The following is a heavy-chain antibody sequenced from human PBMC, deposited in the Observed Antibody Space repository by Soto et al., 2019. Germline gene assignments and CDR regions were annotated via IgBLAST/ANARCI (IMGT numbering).Heavy chain of an antibody. V-gene: IGHV4-34*01. CDR1: GGSFSGYY. Sequence: QVQLQQWGAGLLKPSETLSLTCAVYGGSFSGYYWSWIRQPPGKGLEWIGEINHSGSTNYNPSLKSRVTISVDTSKNQFSLKLSSVTAADTAVYYCARTLVATRGSLDYWGQGTLVTVSS. D-gene: IGHD5-12*01. CDR2: INHSGST. J-gene: IGHJ4*02. CDR3: ARTLVATRGSLDY.